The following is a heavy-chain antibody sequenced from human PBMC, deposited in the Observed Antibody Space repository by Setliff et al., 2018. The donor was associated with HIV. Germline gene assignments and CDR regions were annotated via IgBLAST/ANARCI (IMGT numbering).Heavy chain of an antibody. CDR2: IYYSGST. CDR1: GGSIRSHY. V-gene: IGHV4-59*11. D-gene: IGHD3-3*01. J-gene: IGHJ5*02. Sequence: ETLSLTCTVSGGSIRSHYWSWIRQPPGKRLEWIGYIYYSGSTNYNPSLKSRVTISVDTAKNQFSLKLSSVTAADTAVYYCARLRGSYDFSNWFDPWGQGTQVTVSS. CDR3: ARLRGSYDFSNWFDP.